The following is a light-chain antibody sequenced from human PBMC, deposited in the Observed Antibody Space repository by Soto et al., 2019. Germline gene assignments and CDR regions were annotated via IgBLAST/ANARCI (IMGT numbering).Light chain of an antibody. V-gene: IGKV3-15*01. J-gene: IGKJ5*01. CDR3: QQHETLIT. CDR2: GAS. Sequence: IVMTQSPATLSVSPGERATLSCRASQSVSSNLAWYQQKPGQAPRLVIYGASTRAPGIPARFSGSGSGTDFTLTISRLEPEDFAVYYCQQHETLITFGQGTHWRL. CDR1: QSVSSN.